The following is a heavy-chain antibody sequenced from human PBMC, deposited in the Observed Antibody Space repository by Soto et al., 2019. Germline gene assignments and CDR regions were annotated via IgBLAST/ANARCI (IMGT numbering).Heavy chain of an antibody. V-gene: IGHV1-69*01. CDR2: IIPTFGTG. CDR3: ASFDGTLVRGGRSSPYEIDV. J-gene: IGHJ6*02. Sequence: QGLLVQSGPEVKKPGSSVKVSCKASGGTFNNYAINWVRQAPGKGLEWMGGIIPTFGTGNHAQKFQGRVTMTTDESTTTAYMDLNSLRSEDTAIYYCASFDGTLVRGGRSSPYEIDVLGQGTTVIVSS. CDR1: GGTFNNYA. D-gene: IGHD3-10*01.